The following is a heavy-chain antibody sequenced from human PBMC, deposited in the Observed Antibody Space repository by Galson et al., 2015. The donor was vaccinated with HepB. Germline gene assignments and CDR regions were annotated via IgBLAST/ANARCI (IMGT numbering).Heavy chain of an antibody. J-gene: IGHJ4*02. CDR1: GGSISSYY. Sequence: SETLSLTCTISGGSISSYYWSWIRQPPGKGLEWIGYIYYSGSTNYNPSLKSRVTISVDTSKNQFSLKLSSVTAADTAVYYCARGVGQLIFNYFDYWGQGTLVTVSS. V-gene: IGHV4-59*01. D-gene: IGHD3-3*02. CDR3: ARGVGQLIFNYFDY. CDR2: IYYSGST.